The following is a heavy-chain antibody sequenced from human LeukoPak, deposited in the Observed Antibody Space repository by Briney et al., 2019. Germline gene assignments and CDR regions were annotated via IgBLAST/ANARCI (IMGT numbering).Heavy chain of an antibody. Sequence: KPGGSLRLSCAASGFTFSSYSMNWFLQAPGRGREWVSSIISSSSYIYYADSVKGRFTISRDNAKSSLYLQMNSLRADDTAVYYCARVTPSAAACADFWGRETLVTVST. CDR1: GFTFSSYS. CDR3: ARVTPSAAACADF. V-gene: IGHV3-21*01. D-gene: IGHD6-13*01. CDR2: IISSSSYI. J-gene: IGHJ4*02.